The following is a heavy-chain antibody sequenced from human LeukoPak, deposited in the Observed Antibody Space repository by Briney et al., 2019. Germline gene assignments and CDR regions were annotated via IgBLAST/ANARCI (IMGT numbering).Heavy chain of an antibody. V-gene: IGHV4-4*02. D-gene: IGHD3-10*01. CDR1: GGSISSSNW. CDR2: IYHSGST. J-gene: IGHJ3*02. CDR3: ARELWFGEFSHAFDI. Sequence: SGTLSLTCAVSGGSISSSNWWSWVRQPPGKGLEWIGEIYHSGSTNYNPSLKSRVTISVDKSKNQFSLKLSSVTAADTAVYYCARELWFGEFSHAFDIWGQGTMVTVSS.